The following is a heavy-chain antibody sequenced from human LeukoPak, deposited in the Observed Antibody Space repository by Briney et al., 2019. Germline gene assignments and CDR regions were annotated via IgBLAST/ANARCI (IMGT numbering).Heavy chain of an antibody. J-gene: IGHJ3*01. Sequence: GGSLRLTCEASGFTFSDYSMSWVRQAPGKGLEWVSSISSRSSYIYYADSMKGRFTISRDNARNSLYLQMNSLRVEDTAVYYCARDGGCSGGSCYRRFDVWGQGTMVTVSS. CDR3: ARDGGCSGGSCYRRFDV. D-gene: IGHD2-15*01. CDR2: ISSRSSYI. V-gene: IGHV3-21*01. CDR1: GFTFSDYS.